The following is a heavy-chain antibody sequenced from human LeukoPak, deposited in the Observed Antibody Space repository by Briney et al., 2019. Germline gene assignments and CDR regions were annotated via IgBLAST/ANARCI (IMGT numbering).Heavy chain of an antibody. D-gene: IGHD4-11*01. CDR1: GFTFSGSA. CDR3: TRELQADDYSNYYYYYMDV. V-gene: IGHV3-73*01. Sequence: GGSLRLSCAASGFTFSGSAMHWVRQASGKGLEWVGRIRSKANSYATAYAASVKGRFTISRDDSKNTAHLQMNSLKTEDTAVYYCTRELQADDYSNYYYYYMDVWGKGTTVTVSS. J-gene: IGHJ6*03. CDR2: IRSKANSYAT.